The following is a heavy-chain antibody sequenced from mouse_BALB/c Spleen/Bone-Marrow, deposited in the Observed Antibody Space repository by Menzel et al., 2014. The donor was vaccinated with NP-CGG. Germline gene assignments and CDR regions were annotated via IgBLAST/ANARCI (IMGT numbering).Heavy chain of an antibody. J-gene: IGHJ2*01. CDR2: IDPANVNT. D-gene: IGHD1-1*01. V-gene: IGHV14-3*02. CDR3: ASYVYGYYFDY. Sequence: EVKLVESGAELVKPGASVKLSCTASGFNIKDTYMHWVKQRPEQGLEWIGRIDPANVNTKYDPKFQGKATITADTSSNTAYLQLSSLTSEDTAVYYCASYVYGYYFDYWGQGTTLTVSS. CDR1: GFNIKDTY.